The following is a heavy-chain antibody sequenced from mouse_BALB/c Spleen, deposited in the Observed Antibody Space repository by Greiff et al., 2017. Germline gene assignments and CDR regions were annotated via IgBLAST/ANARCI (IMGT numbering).Heavy chain of an antibody. CDR1: GYSITSDYA. CDR2: ISYSGST. J-gene: IGHJ4*01. D-gene: IGHD1-2*01. CDR3: ARAAKGWMDY. V-gene: IGHV3-2*02. Sequence: EVKLMESGPGLVKPSQSLSLTCTVTGYSITSDYAWNWIRQFPGNKLEWMGYISYSGSTSYNPSLKSRISITRDTSKNQFFLQLNSVTTEDTATYYCARAAKGWMDYWGQGTSVTVSS.